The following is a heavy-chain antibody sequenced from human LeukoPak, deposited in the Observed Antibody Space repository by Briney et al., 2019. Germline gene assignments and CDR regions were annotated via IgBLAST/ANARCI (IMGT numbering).Heavy chain of an antibody. CDR3: ARFTRYNPDDAFDI. J-gene: IGHJ3*02. D-gene: IGHD5-24*01. Sequence: SETLSLTCTVSGGSISSSSYYWGWIRQPPGKGLEWIGSIYYSGSTYYNPSLKSRITISVDTSKNQFSLKLSSVTAADTAVYYCARFTRYNPDDAFDIWGQGTMVTVSS. V-gene: IGHV4-39*07. CDR1: GGSISSSSYY. CDR2: IYYSGST.